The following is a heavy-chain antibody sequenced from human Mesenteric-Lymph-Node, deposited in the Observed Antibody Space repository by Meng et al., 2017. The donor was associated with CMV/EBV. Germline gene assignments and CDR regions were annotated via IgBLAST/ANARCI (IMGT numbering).Heavy chain of an antibody. D-gene: IGHD6-13*01. CDR2: ISGSGGNT. Sequence: GGSLRLSCAASGFHFSSYAMTWVRQAPGKGLEWVSAISGSGGNTFYADSVKGRFTISRDNSKNTLYLQMNSPRAEDTAVYYCAKRAAGTLDSWGQGTLVTVSS. J-gene: IGHJ4*02. CDR1: GFHFSSYA. CDR3: AKRAAGTLDS. V-gene: IGHV3-23*01.